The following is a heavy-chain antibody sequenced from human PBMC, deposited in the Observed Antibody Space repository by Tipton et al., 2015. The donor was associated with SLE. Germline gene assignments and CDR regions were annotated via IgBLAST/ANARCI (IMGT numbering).Heavy chain of an antibody. V-gene: IGHV3-33*06. CDR2: IWYDGSNK. J-gene: IGHJ4*02. D-gene: IGHD2-21*01. CDR1: GFTFSSYG. CDR3: AKGAAYCGGDCSFFDY. Sequence: RSLRLSCAASGFTFSSYGMHWVRQAPGKGLEWVAVIWYDGSNKYYADSVKGRFTISRDNSKNTLYLQMNSLRAEDTAVYYCAKGAAYCGGDCSFFDYWGQGTLVTVSS.